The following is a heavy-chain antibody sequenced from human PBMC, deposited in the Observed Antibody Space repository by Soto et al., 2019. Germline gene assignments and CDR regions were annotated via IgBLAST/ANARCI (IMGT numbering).Heavy chain of an antibody. V-gene: IGHV3-23*01. Sequence: EVQVLQSGGGFAQPGGSLRLSWAAAGFTFNQYAMNWVRQAAGKGLEWVSSISGAGGGTEYADSVKCPFSISRDNLKNTVFMEIKNLRADDTAMYYCAKGGCSRSSCSCYWWGQGTLVSVSS. D-gene: IGHD2-2*01. CDR2: ISGAGGGT. CDR1: GFTFNQYA. J-gene: IGHJ4*02. CDR3: AKGGCSRSSCSCYW.